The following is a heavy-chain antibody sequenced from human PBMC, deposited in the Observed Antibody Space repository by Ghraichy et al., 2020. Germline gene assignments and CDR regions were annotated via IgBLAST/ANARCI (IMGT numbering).Heavy chain of an antibody. D-gene: IGHD3-22*01. CDR1: GGSFSDNY. V-gene: IGHV4-34*01. Sequence: SQTLSLTCAVYGGSFSDNYWGWICQPPGRGLEWIGEINHSGAADYNPSLKGRVSISVDTSKNQFSLRLNSLTAADTAVYYCARVLGIVPGLQEDNRFDPWGQGTLVTVSS. CDR2: INHSGAA. CDR3: ARVLGIVPGLQEDNRFDP. J-gene: IGHJ5*02.